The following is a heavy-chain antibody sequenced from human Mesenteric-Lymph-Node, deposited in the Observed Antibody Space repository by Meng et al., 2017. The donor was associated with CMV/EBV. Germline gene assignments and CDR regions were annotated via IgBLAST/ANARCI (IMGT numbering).Heavy chain of an antibody. CDR3: AKGDDSSYRGYHYSGLDV. CDR2: IWYDGSSK. J-gene: IGHJ6*02. CDR1: GFTFSSYG. V-gene: IGHV3-33*06. Sequence: GESLKISCAASGFTFSSYGMHWIRHSPGKGLEWVALIWYDGSSKYYADSVKGRFTISRDNSKNTLYLQMNSLRAEDTAVYYGAKGDDSSYRGYHYSGLDVWGQGTTVTVSS. D-gene: IGHD2-2*01.